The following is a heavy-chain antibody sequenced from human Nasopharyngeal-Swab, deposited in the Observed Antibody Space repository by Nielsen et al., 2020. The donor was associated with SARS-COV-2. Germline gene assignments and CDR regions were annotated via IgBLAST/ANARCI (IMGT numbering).Heavy chain of an antibody. D-gene: IGHD2-21*01. Sequence: GGSLRLSCAASGFTFSSYEMNWVRQAPGKGLEWVSYISSSGSTIYYADSAKGRFTISRDNAKNSLYLQMNSLRAEDTAVYYCARTDEFPIWYFDLWGRGTLVTVSS. J-gene: IGHJ2*01. CDR2: ISSSGSTI. V-gene: IGHV3-48*03. CDR3: ARTDEFPIWYFDL. CDR1: GFTFSSYE.